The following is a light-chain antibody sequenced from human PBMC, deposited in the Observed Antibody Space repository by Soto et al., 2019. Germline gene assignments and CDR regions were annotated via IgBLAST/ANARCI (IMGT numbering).Light chain of an antibody. Sequence: QSVLTQPPSVSAAPGQKVTISCSGSSSNIGKNYVSWYQQLPLTAPKLLIYDNNKRPSGIPDRFSGSKSGTSATLGITGLQTRDEADYYCGTWDSSLGAFVFGTGTKGTVL. J-gene: IGLJ1*01. CDR1: SSNIGKNY. V-gene: IGLV1-51*01. CDR3: GTWDSSLGAFV. CDR2: DNN.